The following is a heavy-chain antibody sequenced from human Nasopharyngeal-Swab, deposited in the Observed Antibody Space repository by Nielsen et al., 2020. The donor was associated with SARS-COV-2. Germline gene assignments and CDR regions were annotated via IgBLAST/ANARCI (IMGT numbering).Heavy chain of an antibody. Sequence: WARQAPGQGLEWMGIINPGGGSARDSQNFQGRVTMTRDTSTNTVYMELYSLTSEDTAVYYCARGGDPREVVAATDCFDPWGQGTLVTVSS. V-gene: IGHV1-46*01. D-gene: IGHD2-15*01. CDR2: INPGGGSA. CDR3: ARGGDPREVVAATDCFDP. J-gene: IGHJ5*02.